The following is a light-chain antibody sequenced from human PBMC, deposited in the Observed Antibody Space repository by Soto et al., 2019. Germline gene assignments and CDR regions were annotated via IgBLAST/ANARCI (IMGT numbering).Light chain of an antibody. CDR3: QQLNSYPQGYT. CDR2: AAS. CDR1: QGISSY. J-gene: IGKJ2*01. V-gene: IGKV1-9*01. Sequence: DLQLTQSPSFLSASVGDRVTITCWASQGISSYLAWYQQKPGKAPKLLICAASTLQSGVPSRFSGSGSGTEFTLTISSLQPEDFATYYCQQLNSYPQGYTFGQGTKLEIK.